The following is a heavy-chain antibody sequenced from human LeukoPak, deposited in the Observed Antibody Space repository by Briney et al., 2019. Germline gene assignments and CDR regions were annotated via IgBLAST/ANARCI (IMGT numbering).Heavy chain of an antibody. Sequence: GESLKISCKGSGYSFTSYWIGWVRQMPGKGLECMGVIYPVDSDTRYSPSFQGQVTISADKSISTAYLQWSSLKASDTAMYYCARLSYYDSSGPEYFQHWGQGTLVTVSS. CDR1: GYSFTSYW. CDR3: ARLSYYDSSGPEYFQH. J-gene: IGHJ1*01. D-gene: IGHD3-22*01. CDR2: IYPVDSDT. V-gene: IGHV5-51*01.